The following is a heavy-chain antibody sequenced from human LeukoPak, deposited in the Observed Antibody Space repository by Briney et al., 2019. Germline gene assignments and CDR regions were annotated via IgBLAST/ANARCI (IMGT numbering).Heavy chain of an antibody. V-gene: IGHV3-7*03. CDR3: ANTPPAANSLLWYYFDY. CDR2: IKEDGSER. CDR1: AFIFSGHW. J-gene: IGHJ4*02. D-gene: IGHD2-21*01. Sequence: GGSLRLSCEGSAFIFSGHWMNWVRQTPGKGLEWVASIKEDGSERQYVDSVKGRFSISRDNTKGSLFLQLNSLRAEDTAVYYCANTPPAANSLLWYYFDYWGQGTLVTVSS.